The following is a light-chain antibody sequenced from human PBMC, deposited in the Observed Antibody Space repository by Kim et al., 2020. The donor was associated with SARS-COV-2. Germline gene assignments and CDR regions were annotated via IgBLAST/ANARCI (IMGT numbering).Light chain of an antibody. CDR3: QQYSNRPPLT. J-gene: IGKJ4*01. CDR2: GAS. CDR1: RNIYSS. V-gene: IGKV3-15*01. Sequence: EIVMTQSPATLSVSPGERATLSCRASRNIYSSLAWYQHKPGQAPRLLIFGASIGATGTTARFSGSGSGTEFTLIISSLQSEDSAVYYCQQYSNRPPLTSGGGTKVDIK.